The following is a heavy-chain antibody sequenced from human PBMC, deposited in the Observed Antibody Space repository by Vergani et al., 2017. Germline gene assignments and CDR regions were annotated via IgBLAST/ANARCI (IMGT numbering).Heavy chain of an antibody. V-gene: IGHV4-39*07. Sequence: QVQLQESGPGLVKPSEPLSLTCTVSGASISSNSYYWGWVRQSPGNGLEWVGSIRYSGPTYYNLPLQSRTTISLDPSKNQFSLKLSSVTAADRAVYYCARDIPYDFWSGGAFDIWGQGTMVTVSS. J-gene: IGHJ3*02. CDR2: IRYSGPT. CDR1: GASISSNSYY. CDR3: ARDIPYDFWSGGAFDI. D-gene: IGHD3-3*01.